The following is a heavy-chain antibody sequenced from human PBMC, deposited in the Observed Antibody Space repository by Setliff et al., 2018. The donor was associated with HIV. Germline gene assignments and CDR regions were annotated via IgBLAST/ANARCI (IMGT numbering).Heavy chain of an antibody. CDR1: GGSFSDYY. V-gene: IGHV4-30-4*08. Sequence: SETLSLTCAVYGGSFSDYYWTWIRQSPGKGLEWIGYIYYSGSTYYNPSLKSRVTISVDTSKNQFSLKLSSVTAADTAVYYCARDTTFGYGSGSVDYWGQGTLVTVSS. D-gene: IGHD3-10*01. J-gene: IGHJ4*02. CDR2: IYYSGST. CDR3: ARDTTFGYGSGSVDY.